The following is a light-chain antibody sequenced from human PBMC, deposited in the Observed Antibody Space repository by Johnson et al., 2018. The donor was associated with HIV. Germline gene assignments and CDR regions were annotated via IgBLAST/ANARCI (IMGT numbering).Light chain of an antibody. Sequence: QSVLTQPPSVSAAPGQKVTISCSGSSSNIGNNYVSWYQQLPGTAPKLLIYENNKRPSGIPDRFSGSKSGTSATLGITGLQTGDEAEYYCGTWDSSLCVYVFGTGTKVTVL. CDR2: ENN. CDR1: SSNIGNNY. V-gene: IGLV1-51*02. J-gene: IGLJ1*01. CDR3: GTWDSSLCVYV.